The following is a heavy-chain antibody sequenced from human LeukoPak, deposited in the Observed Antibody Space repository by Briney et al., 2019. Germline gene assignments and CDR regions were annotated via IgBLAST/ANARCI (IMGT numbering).Heavy chain of an antibody. Sequence: GGSLRLSCAASGFTFSSYWMHWVRQAPGKGLVWVSRINSDGSSTSYADSVKGRFTISRDNAKNSLYLQMNSLRVEDTAVYFCARNQGGGRFDPWGQGTLVTVSS. CDR3: ARNQGGGRFDP. CDR2: INSDGSST. CDR1: GFTFSSYW. V-gene: IGHV3-74*01. D-gene: IGHD3-16*01. J-gene: IGHJ5*02.